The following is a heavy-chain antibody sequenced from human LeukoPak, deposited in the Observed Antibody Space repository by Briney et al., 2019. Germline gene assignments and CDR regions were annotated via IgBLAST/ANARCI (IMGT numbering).Heavy chain of an antibody. Sequence: SEILSLTCTVSGGSISSSSYYWGWIRQPPGKGLEWIGSIYYSGSTYYNPSLKSRVTISVDTSKNQFSLKLSSVTAADTAVYYCARRRDTAMVFLWGQGTLVTVSS. V-gene: IGHV4-39*01. J-gene: IGHJ4*02. CDR3: ARRRDTAMVFL. CDR1: GGSISSSSYY. D-gene: IGHD5-18*01. CDR2: IYYSGST.